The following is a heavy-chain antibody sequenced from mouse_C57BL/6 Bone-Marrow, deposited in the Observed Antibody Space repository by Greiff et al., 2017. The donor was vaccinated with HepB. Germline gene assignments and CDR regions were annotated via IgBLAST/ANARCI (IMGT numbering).Heavy chain of an antibody. D-gene: IGHD1-3*01. CDR3: ARDAPLTLNWYFDV. CDR1: GFTFSDFY. J-gene: IGHJ1*03. CDR2: SRNKANDYTT. Sequence: EVKVVESGGGLVQSGRSLRLSCATSGFTFSDFYMEWVRQAPGKGLEWIAASRNKANDYTTEYSASVKGRFIVSRDTSQSILYLQMNALRAEDTAIYYCARDAPLTLNWYFDVWGTGTTVTVSS. V-gene: IGHV7-1*01.